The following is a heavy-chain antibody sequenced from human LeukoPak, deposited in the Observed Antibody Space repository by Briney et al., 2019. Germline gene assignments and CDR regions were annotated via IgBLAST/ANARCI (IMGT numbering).Heavy chain of an antibody. CDR1: GGSISSGGYY. CDR3: ARGSSSWYYYYGMDV. Sequence: SETLSLTCTVSGGSISSGGYYWSWIRQHPGKGLEWIVYIYYSGSTYYNPSLKSRVTISVDTSKNQFSLKLSSVTAADTAVYYCARGSSSWYYYYGMDVWGQGTTVTVSS. J-gene: IGHJ6*02. V-gene: IGHV4-31*03. D-gene: IGHD6-13*01. CDR2: IYYSGST.